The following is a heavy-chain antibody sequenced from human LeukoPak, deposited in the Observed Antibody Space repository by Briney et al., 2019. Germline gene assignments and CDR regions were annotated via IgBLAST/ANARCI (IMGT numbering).Heavy chain of an antibody. Sequence: AGGSLRLSCAASGLTFSSYWMSWVRQAPGQGLEWVANIKQDGSEKYYVDSVKGRFTISRDNAKNSLYLQMNSLRAEDTAAYYCARDRLRFLEWSPDAFDIWGQGTMVTVSS. CDR3: ARDRLRFLEWSPDAFDI. D-gene: IGHD3-3*01. V-gene: IGHV3-7*01. CDR2: IKQDGSEK. J-gene: IGHJ3*02. CDR1: GLTFSSYW.